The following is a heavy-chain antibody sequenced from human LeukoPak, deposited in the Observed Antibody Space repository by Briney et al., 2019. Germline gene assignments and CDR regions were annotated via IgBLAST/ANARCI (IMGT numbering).Heavy chain of an antibody. CDR1: GFTFRSYA. J-gene: IGHJ6*02. CDR3: ARQKQGATSTRYYYYYYGMDV. CDR2: ISYDGSNK. Sequence: QPGGSLRLSCAASGFTFRSYAMHWVRQAPGKGLEWVAVISYDGSNKYYADSVKGRFTISRDNSKNTLYLQMNSLRAEDTAVYYCARQKQGATSTRYYYYYYGMDVWGQGTTVAVSS. D-gene: IGHD1-26*01. V-gene: IGHV3-30*04.